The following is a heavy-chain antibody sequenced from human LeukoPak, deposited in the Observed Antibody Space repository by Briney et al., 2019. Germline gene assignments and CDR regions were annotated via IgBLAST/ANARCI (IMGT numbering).Heavy chain of an antibody. CDR1: GFTVSSNC. Sequence: GGSLRLSCAASGFTVSSNCTSWVRQAPGEGLEWVSVIYGDGNTYYADYVKGRFTISRDNSKNTVYLQMNSLRAEDTAVYYCATPSVGYWGQGTLITVSA. J-gene: IGHJ4*02. CDR2: IYGDGNT. CDR3: ATPSVGY. V-gene: IGHV3-66*04.